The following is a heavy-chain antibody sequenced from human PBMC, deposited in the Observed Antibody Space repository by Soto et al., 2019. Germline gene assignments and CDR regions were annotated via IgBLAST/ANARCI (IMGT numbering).Heavy chain of an antibody. Sequence: GGSLRLSCAASGFTFSSYWMHWVRQAPGKGLVWVSRINSDGSSTSYADSVKGRFTISRDNAKKTLYLKMNSLRAEDTAVYYCARSPGYAWGYYYYYMDVWGKGTTVTVSS. D-gene: IGHD3-16*01. CDR2: INSDGSST. CDR1: GFTFSSYW. CDR3: ARSPGYAWGYYYYYMDV. V-gene: IGHV3-74*01. J-gene: IGHJ6*03.